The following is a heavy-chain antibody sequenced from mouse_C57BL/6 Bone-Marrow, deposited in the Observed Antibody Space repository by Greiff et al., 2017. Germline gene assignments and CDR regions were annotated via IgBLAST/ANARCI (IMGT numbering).Heavy chain of an antibody. Sequence: VQLQQSGAELVRPGASVKLSCTASGFNIKDDYMHWVKQRPEQGLEWIGWIDPENGDTEYASKFQGKATRTADTSSNTAYLQLSSLTSEDTAVYYCTPYGNYDFDYWGQGTTLTVSS. CDR1: GFNIKDDY. J-gene: IGHJ2*01. CDR3: TPYGNYDFDY. CDR2: IDPENGDT. D-gene: IGHD2-1*01. V-gene: IGHV14-4*01.